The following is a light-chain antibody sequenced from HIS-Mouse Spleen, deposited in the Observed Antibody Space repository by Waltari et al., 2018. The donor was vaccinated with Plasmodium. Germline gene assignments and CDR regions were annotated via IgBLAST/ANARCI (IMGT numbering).Light chain of an antibody. CDR3: QSYDSSLSGSV. Sequence: QSVLTQPPSVSGAPGQRVTISCTGSSSNIGAGYDVHWYQQLPGTAPKLLIHGNRNRPAGFPDRFSGSKAGTSASLAITGLQAEDEADYYCQSYDSSLSGSVFGGGTKLTVL. CDR2: GNR. V-gene: IGLV1-40*01. J-gene: IGLJ2*01. CDR1: SSNIGAGYD.